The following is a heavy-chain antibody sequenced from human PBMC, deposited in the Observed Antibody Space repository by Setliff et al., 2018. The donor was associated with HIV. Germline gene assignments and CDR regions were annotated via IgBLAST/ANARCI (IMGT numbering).Heavy chain of an antibody. J-gene: IGHJ4*02. D-gene: IGHD1-26*01. Sequence: SETLSLTCTVSGGSISVHYWSWLRQPPGKGLEWIGYMYASGSTDYNHSLKSRVTISVDRFRNQFSLQLRSVTAADTAVYYCARGPSGTYYREFDFWGQGTLVTVSS. CDR3: ARGPSGTYYREFDF. V-gene: IGHV4-59*11. CDR1: GGSISVHY. CDR2: MYASGST.